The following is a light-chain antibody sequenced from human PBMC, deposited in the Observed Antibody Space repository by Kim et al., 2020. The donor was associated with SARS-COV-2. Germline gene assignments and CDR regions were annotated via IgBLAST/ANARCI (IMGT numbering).Light chain of an antibody. J-gene: IGLJ3*02. CDR1: SLRSYY. CDR2: AKN. CDR3: NSRDISGNHLRV. Sequence: LGQTVRIKCQGDSLRSYYSSWYQQKPGQAPILLIYAKNNRPSGIPDRFSGSSSGNTASLTITGAQADDEADYYCNSRDISGNHLRVFGGGTQLTVL. V-gene: IGLV3-19*01.